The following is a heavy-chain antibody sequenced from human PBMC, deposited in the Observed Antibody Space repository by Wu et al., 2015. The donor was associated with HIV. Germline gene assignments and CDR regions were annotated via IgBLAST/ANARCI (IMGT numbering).Heavy chain of an antibody. Sequence: QVQLVQSGTEVKKSGSSVKVSCKASGDSFTKYTITWLRQAPGQGFEWMGGIIPYPRCSELRTEVPGQTHPYADKSKTTVYMEVSRLRFDDTAYYYCARARASDYGDYVFEPWGQGTLVTVSS. CDR1: GDSFTKYT. CDR2: IIPYPRCS. D-gene: IGHD4-17*01. V-gene: IGHV1-69*08. CDR3: ARARASDYGDYVFEP. J-gene: IGHJ5*02.